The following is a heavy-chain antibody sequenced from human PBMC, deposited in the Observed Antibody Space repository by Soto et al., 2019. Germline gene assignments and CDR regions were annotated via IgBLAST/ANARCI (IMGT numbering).Heavy chain of an antibody. V-gene: IGHV3-66*01. Sequence: GGSLRLSCAASGFTVNTAYLSWVRQVPGKGLQWVSIIYSDGTTHYADSVKGRFTIYRDNSHNTLYLQMNSLSVDDTAVYYCARAPMVTTIYDSWGQGTLVTVSS. D-gene: IGHD4-17*01. CDR1: GFTVNTAY. CDR3: ARAPMVTTIYDS. CDR2: IYSDGTT. J-gene: IGHJ4*02.